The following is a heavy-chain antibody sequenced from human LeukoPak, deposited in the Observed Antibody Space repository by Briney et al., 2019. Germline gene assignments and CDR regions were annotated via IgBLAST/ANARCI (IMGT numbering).Heavy chain of an antibody. CDR3: ARGGGYYDSSGYYYEKD. CDR2: IHTSGST. Sequence: SETLSLTCTVSGGSISNYYWSWIRQPAGKGLEWIGRIHTSGSTIYNPSLKSRVTVSVDTSNNQFSLKLNSVTAADTAVYYCARGGGYYDSSGYYYEKDWGQGTLVTVSS. V-gene: IGHV4-4*07. D-gene: IGHD3-22*01. CDR1: GGSISNYY. J-gene: IGHJ4*02.